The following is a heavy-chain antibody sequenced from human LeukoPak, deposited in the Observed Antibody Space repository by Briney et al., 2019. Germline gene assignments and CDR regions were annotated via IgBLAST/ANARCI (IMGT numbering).Heavy chain of an antibody. CDR1: GFTFSSYE. CDR2: ISSSCSTI. Sequence: PGGSLRLSCAASGFTFSSYEMNWVRQAPGKGLEWVSYISSSCSTIYYADSVKGRFTVSRDNAKNSVYLQMSSLRAEDTAIYYCAKNFWNYGIFDYWGQGTLVTVSS. V-gene: IGHV3-48*03. D-gene: IGHD1-7*01. CDR3: AKNFWNYGIFDY. J-gene: IGHJ4*02.